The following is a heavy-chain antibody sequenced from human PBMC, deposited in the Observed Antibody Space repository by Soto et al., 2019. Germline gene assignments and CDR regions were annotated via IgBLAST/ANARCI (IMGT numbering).Heavy chain of an antibody. J-gene: IGHJ6*02. Sequence: GGSLRLSCAASGFTFSDYSMNWVRQAPGKGLEWVSYISRSGSDIYYADSVKGRFTISRDNAKDSLFLQMNSLRAEDTAVYYCATVGYCSSASCQTRYYYYGMDVWGQGTTVTVSS. CDR1: GFTFSDYS. CDR2: ISRSGSDI. D-gene: IGHD2-2*03. V-gene: IGHV3-11*01. CDR3: ATVGYCSSASCQTRYYYYGMDV.